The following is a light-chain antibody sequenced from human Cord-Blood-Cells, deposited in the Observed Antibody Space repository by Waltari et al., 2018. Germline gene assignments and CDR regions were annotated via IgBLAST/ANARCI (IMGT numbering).Light chain of an antibody. CDR2: EGR. CDR1: SSDVGSYNL. J-gene: IGLJ3*02. CDR3: CSYAGSSTWV. Sequence: QSALTQPASVSGSPGQSITISCTGTSSDVGSYNLVSWYQQHPGKAPKRMIYEGRKRPSGVSNRFSGSKSGNTASLTISGLQAEDEADYYCCSYAGSSTWVFGGGTKLTVL. V-gene: IGLV2-23*01.